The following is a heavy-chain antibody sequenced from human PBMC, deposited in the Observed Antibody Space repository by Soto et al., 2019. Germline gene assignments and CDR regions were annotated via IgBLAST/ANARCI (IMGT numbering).Heavy chain of an antibody. Sequence: PGGSLRLSCAAPGVTVSNYAMNWVRQAPGKGLEWVSVISGSGGSTYYADSVKGRFTISRDNSKNTLYLQMNSLRGEDTAVYYCARRSSGWYFDYWGQGTLVTVSS. V-gene: IGHV3-23*01. CDR2: ISGSGGST. CDR1: GVTVSNYA. D-gene: IGHD6-19*01. CDR3: ARRSSGWYFDY. J-gene: IGHJ4*02.